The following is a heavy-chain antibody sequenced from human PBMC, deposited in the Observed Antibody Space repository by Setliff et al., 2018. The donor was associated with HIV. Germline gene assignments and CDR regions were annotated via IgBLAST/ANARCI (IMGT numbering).Heavy chain of an antibody. CDR3: ARKPAGGGYYMDV. J-gene: IGHJ6*03. CDR2: IWYDGDNT. V-gene: IGHV3-33*01. CDR1: GFSFSSYG. Sequence: GGSLRLSCAASGFSFSSYGMHWVRQAPGKGLEWVAVIWYDGDNTYYGNSVKGRFTISRDNSKNTLYLQMNSLRAEDTALYYCARKPAGGGYYMDVWGKGTTVTVSS. D-gene: IGHD3-10*01.